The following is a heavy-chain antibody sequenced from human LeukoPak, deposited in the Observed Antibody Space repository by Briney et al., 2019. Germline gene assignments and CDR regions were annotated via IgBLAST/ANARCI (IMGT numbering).Heavy chain of an antibody. J-gene: IGHJ4*02. CDR1: GFTFSSYG. CDR3: ARNTAN. D-gene: IGHD5-18*01. V-gene: IGHV3-30*03. Sequence: GGSLRLSCAASGFTFSSYGMHWVRQAPGKGLEWVAVISYDGSNKYYADSVKGRFTISRDNAKNSLYLQMNSLRAEDTAVYYCARNTANWGQGTLVTVSS. CDR2: ISYDGSNK.